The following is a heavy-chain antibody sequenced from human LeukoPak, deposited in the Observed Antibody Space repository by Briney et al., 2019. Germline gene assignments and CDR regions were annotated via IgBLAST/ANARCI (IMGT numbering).Heavy chain of an antibody. Sequence: SETLSLTCAVSGGSISSGGYSWSWIRQPPGKGLEWIGYIYHSGSTYYNPSLKSQVTISVDRSKNQFSLKLSSVTAADTAVYYCARTNSGSYFFPFSHWGQGTLVTVSS. J-gene: IGHJ4*02. CDR2: IYHSGST. CDR3: ARTNSGSYFFPFSH. CDR1: GGSISSGGYS. V-gene: IGHV4-30-2*01. D-gene: IGHD1-26*01.